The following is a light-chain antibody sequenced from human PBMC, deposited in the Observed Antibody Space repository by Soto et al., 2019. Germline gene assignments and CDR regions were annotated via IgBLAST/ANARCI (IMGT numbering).Light chain of an antibody. J-gene: IGKJ5*01. V-gene: IGKV1-27*01. CDR1: QGISDY. CDR2: DAS. Sequence: DIQMTQSPSSLSASVGDRVTITCRASQGISDYLAWYQQKPGKVPKLLIYDASTLQSGVPSRFSGSGSGTDFTLTISSLQPEDVATYYCQKYNSAPHTFGQGTRLEIK. CDR3: QKYNSAPHT.